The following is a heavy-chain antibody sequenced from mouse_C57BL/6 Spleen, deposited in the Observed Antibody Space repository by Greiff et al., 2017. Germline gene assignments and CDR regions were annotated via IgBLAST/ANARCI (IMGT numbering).Heavy chain of an antibody. CDR1: GFNIKDDY. CDR3: TTILITTVEAADY. Sequence: VQLQQSGAELVRPGASVKLSCTASGFNIKDDYMHWVKQRPEQGLEWIGWIDPENGDTEYASQFQGKATITADTSSNTAYLQLSSLTSEDTAVYYCTTILITTVEAADYWGQGTTLTVSS. J-gene: IGHJ2*01. D-gene: IGHD1-1*01. V-gene: IGHV14-4*01. CDR2: IDPENGDT.